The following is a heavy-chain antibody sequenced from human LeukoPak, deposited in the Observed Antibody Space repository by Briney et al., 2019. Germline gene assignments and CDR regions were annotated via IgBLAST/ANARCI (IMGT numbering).Heavy chain of an antibody. J-gene: IGHJ4*02. CDR2: INPNSGGT. CDR1: GYTFTGYY. V-gene: IGHV1-2*02. CDR3: ATSSLYYDSSGYYL. D-gene: IGHD3-22*01. Sequence: ASVKVSCKTSGYTFTGYYLHWVRQAPGQGLEWMGWINPNSGGTDYAQKFQGRVTVTRDTSISTAYMELSRLRSDDTAVYYCATSSLYYDSSGYYLWGQGTLVTVSS.